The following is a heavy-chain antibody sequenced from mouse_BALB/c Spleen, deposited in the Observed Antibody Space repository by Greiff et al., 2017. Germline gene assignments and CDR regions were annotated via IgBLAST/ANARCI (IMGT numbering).Heavy chain of an antibody. J-gene: IGHJ4*01. D-gene: IGHD1-1*01. CDR2: ISSGGGST. V-gene: IGHV5-12-1*01. CDR1: GFAFSSYD. Sequence: EVKLEESGGGLVKPGGSLKLSCAASGFAFSSYDMSWVRQTPEKRLEWVAYISSGGGSTYYPDTVKGRFTISRDNAKNTLYLQMSSLKSEDTAMYYCARPYYGSSYEDAMDYWGQGTSVTVSS. CDR3: ARPYYGSSYEDAMDY.